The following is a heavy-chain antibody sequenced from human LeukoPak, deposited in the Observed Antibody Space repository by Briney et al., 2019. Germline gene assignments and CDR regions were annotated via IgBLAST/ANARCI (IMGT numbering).Heavy chain of an antibody. CDR1: GFTFRSYW. V-gene: IGHV3-7*01. CDR2: IKKDGSEK. Sequence: GGSLRLSCAASGFTFRSYWMTWVRQAPGKGLEWVANIKKDGSEKHYVGSVKGRFAISRDHAKNSLYLQMNSLRAEDTAVYYCARVGFYYYYYMDVWGRGTTVTVSS. CDR3: ARVGFYYYYYMDV. D-gene: IGHD6-25*01. J-gene: IGHJ6*03.